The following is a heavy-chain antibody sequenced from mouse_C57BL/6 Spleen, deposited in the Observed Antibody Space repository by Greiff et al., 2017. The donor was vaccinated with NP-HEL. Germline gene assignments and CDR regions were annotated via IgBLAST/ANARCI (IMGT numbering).Heavy chain of an antibody. Sequence: EVQLVESGGGLVKPGGSLKLSCAASGFTFSSYAMSWVRQTPEKRLEWVATISDGGSYTYYPDNVKGRFTISRDNAKNNLYLQMSHLKSEDTAMYYCARQITTVVAKGYFDYWGQGTTLTVSS. CDR1: GFTFSSYA. D-gene: IGHD1-1*01. CDR2: ISDGGSYT. V-gene: IGHV5-4*01. CDR3: ARQITTVVAKGYFDY. J-gene: IGHJ2*01.